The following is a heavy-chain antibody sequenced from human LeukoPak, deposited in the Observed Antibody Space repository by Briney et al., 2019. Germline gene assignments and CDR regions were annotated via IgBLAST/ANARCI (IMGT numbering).Heavy chain of an antibody. CDR3: AGSGYDPIFDY. CDR2: IYTSGST. Sequence: SETLSLTCTVSGGSLSSYCWSWIRQPAGKGLEWIGRIYTSGSTNYNPSLKSRVTMSVDTSKNQFSLKLSSVTAADTAVYYCAGSGYDPIFDYWGQGTLVTVSS. D-gene: IGHD5-12*01. J-gene: IGHJ4*02. V-gene: IGHV4-4*07. CDR1: GGSLSSYC.